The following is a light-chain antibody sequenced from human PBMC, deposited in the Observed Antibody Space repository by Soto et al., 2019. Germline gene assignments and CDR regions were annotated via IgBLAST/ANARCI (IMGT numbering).Light chain of an antibody. CDR3: QQYNSYSGT. V-gene: IGKV1-5*01. J-gene: IGKJ1*01. CDR2: DAS. CDR1: RSISSW. Sequence: DIQMTQSPSTLSASVGDRVTITCRASRSISSWLAWYQQKPGKAPKVLIYDASSLETGVPSRFSGSGSGTEFTLSISSLQPDDFATYYCQQYNSYSGTFGQGTKLDIK.